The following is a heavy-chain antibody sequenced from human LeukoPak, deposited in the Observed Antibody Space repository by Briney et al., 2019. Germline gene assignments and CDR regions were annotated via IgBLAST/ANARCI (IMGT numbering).Heavy chain of an antibody. Sequence: NSSETLSLTCTVSGGSISSGSYYWSWIRQPAGKGLEWIGRIYTSGSTNYNHSLKSRVTISVDTSKNQFSLKLSSVTAADTAVYYCARIGIAAAGTISYYYYMDVWGKGTTVTVSS. CDR2: IYTSGST. CDR1: GGSISSGSYY. V-gene: IGHV4-61*02. J-gene: IGHJ6*03. CDR3: ARIGIAAAGTISYYYYMDV. D-gene: IGHD6-13*01.